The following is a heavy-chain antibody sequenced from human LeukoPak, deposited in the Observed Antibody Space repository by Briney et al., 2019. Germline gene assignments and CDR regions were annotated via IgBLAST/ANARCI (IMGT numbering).Heavy chain of an antibody. CDR2: IYHTGRT. V-gene: IGHV4-38-2*02. CDR3: VRDWAHCGGDCYPGY. J-gene: IGHJ4*02. Sequence: PSETLSLTCAVSGYSISSGYNWGWIRQPPGKGLEWIGSIYHTGRTYYNPSLKSRVTISIDTSKNQFSLKLSSVTAADTAVYYCVRDWAHCGGDCYPGYWGQGTLVTVSS. CDR1: GYSISSGYN. D-gene: IGHD2-21*02.